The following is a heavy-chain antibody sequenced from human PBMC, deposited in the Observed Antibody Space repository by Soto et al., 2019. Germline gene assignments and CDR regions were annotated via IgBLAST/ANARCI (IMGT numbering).Heavy chain of an antibody. CDR2: IVPVFGTP. J-gene: IGHJ5*02. CDR1: GGVFSNYD. V-gene: IGHV1-69*01. CDR3: ARGSRYLSTGYYFDN. D-gene: IGHD3-22*01. Sequence: VQLVQSGAEVKKPGSSVKVSCEASGGVFSNYDLTWLRQAPGQGLEWVGGIVPVFGTPNYAPKFQGRVTVTADESTRTGYMELSSLTSEDTAMYYCARGSRYLSTGYYFDNWGQGTLVTVSS.